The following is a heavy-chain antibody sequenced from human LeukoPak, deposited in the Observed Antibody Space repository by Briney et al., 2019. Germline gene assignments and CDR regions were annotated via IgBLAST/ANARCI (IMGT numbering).Heavy chain of an antibody. Sequence: EASVKVSCKASGYTFTSYYMHWVRQAPGQGLEWMGIINPSGGSTSYAQKFQGRVTMTRDTSTSTVYMELSSLRSEDTAVYYCARDQPGGRCFDWLTPMDVWGQGTTVTVSS. CDR1: GYTFTSYY. V-gene: IGHV1-46*01. CDR3: ARDQPGGRCFDWLTPMDV. D-gene: IGHD3-9*01. CDR2: INPSGGST. J-gene: IGHJ6*02.